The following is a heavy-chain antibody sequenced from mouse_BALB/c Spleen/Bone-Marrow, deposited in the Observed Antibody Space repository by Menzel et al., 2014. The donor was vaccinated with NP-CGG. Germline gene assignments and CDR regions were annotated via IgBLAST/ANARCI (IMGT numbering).Heavy chain of an antibody. CDR1: GFSLTSYG. Sequence: VQLQQEGLGIFQNQQSKSNTCTVSGFSLTSYGVHWVRQSPGKGLEWLGVIWSGESTDYNAAFISRLSISKDNSKSQVFFTMNRLQADDTAIYYCARNMGSYYGYLAYWGQGTLVTVSA. V-gene: IGHV2-4-1*01. CDR2: IWSGEST. CDR3: ARNMGSYYGYLAY. J-gene: IGHJ3*01. D-gene: IGHD1-2*01.